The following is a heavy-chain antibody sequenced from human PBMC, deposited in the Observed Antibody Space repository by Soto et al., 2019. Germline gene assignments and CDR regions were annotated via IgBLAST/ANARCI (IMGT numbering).Heavy chain of an antibody. V-gene: IGHV3-48*02. CDR2: ISSNGDIT. CDR1: GFRFSDHS. J-gene: IGHJ4*02. D-gene: IGHD2-21*02. CDR3: ARLPKGSLVTD. Sequence: LVESGGGLVHPGESLRLSCEGSGFRFSDHSMNWVRQAPGKGLQWISYISSNGDITYYADSVKGRFTVSRDNANNALLLQMHSLRDDDTATYYWARLPKGSLVTDWGQGARVTVSS.